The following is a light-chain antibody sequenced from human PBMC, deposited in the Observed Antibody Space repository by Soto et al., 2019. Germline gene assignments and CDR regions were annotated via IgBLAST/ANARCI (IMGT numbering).Light chain of an antibody. V-gene: IGKV3-11*01. Sequence: EIVLTQSPATLSLSPGERATLSCRASQSVSSYLAWYQQKPGQAPRLLIYDASNRATGIPARFSGSGSGTDFTLTISSLEPEEFAVYYCQQRSNWTPWTFGQGTKVEIK. J-gene: IGKJ1*01. CDR2: DAS. CDR1: QSVSSY. CDR3: QQRSNWTPWT.